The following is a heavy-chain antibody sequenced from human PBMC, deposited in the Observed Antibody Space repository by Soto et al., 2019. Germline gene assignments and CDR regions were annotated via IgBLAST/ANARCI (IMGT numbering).Heavy chain of an antibody. CDR1: GFTFSSYP. J-gene: IGHJ6*02. CDR2: ISYDGSNK. Sequence: GGSLRLSCAASGFTFSSYPMHWVRQAPGKGLEWVAVISYDGSNKYYADSVKGRFTISRDNSKNTLYLQMNSLRAEDTAVYYCAREGGYSYGFSDVWGQGTTVTVSS. V-gene: IGHV3-30-3*01. CDR3: AREGGYSYGFSDV. D-gene: IGHD5-18*01.